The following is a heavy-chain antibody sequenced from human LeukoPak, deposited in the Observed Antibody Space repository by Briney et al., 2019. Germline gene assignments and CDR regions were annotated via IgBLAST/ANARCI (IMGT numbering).Heavy chain of an antibody. CDR1: GFTFDNYA. J-gene: IGHJ4*02. D-gene: IGHD6-13*01. Sequence: PGGSLRLSCEASGFTFDNYAISWVRQAPGKGLEWVSAITGSGTATFYAASVEAHFTISRDNSKNTVYLQMNSLRVEDTAIYYRAKDPSSSWTLDYWGQGTLVTVSS. CDR3: AKDPSSSWTLDY. V-gene: IGHV3-23*01. CDR2: ITGSGTAT.